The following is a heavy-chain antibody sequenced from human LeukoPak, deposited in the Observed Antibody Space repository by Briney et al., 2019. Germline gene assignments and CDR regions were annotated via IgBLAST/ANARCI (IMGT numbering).Heavy chain of an antibody. D-gene: IGHD3-22*01. J-gene: IGHJ4*02. V-gene: IGHV1-24*01. CDR1: GHILTELS. CDR2: YGPEDGER. Sequence: ASVKVSCTVSGHILTELSMHWERQAPGKGLEWMGGYGPEDGERFYAQNFQGRVTMTEDTSTDTAYMELSSLRSEDTAVYYCATEFNYYDSRGHQRIDYWGQGTLVTVSS. CDR3: ATEFNYYDSRGHQRIDY.